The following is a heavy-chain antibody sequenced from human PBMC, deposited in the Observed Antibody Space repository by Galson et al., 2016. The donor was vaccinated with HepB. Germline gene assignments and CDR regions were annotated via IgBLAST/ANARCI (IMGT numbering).Heavy chain of an antibody. D-gene: IGHD4-11*01. Sequence: SLRLSCAASGFIFSNYAMNWVRQAPGKGLEWVAVISYDGSLKYYADSVKGRFTISRDNSKNTLYLQMNSLRAEDTAVYYCARDTRPYSNLRHGVDVWGQGTTVTVSS. J-gene: IGHJ6*02. CDR1: GFIFSNYA. V-gene: IGHV3-30-3*01. CDR3: ARDTRPYSNLRHGVDV. CDR2: ISYDGSLK.